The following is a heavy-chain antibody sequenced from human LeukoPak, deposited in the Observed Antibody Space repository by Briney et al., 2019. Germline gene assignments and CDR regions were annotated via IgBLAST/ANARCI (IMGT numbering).Heavy chain of an antibody. CDR1: GFAFGTYC. Sequence: PGGSLSLSCAASGFAFGTYCMHWVRHTPRKGLGWVARISSDWSATIYTASVRGRFTISRDNPKNKLYLPMNSLTAEATDVYYCASGVLIWLGHTFDIWGQGTMVTVSP. V-gene: IGHV3-74*01. CDR3: ASGVLIWLGHTFDI. CDR2: ISSDWSAT. J-gene: IGHJ3*02. D-gene: IGHD3-10*01.